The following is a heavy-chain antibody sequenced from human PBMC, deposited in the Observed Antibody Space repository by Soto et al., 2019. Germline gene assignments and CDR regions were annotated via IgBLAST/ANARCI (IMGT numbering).Heavy chain of an antibody. CDR3: ARSNIVVVPAAITTGGEIDY. V-gene: IGHV4-31*03. CDR1: CGSISSVGYY. Sequence: TLSLTCTVSCGSISSVGYYWSWIRQHPVKGLEWIGYIYYSGSTYYNPSLKSRVTISVDTSKNQFSLKLSSVTAADTAVYYCARSNIVVVPAAITTGGEIDYWGQGTLVIV. D-gene: IGHD2-2*01. J-gene: IGHJ4*02. CDR2: IYYSGST.